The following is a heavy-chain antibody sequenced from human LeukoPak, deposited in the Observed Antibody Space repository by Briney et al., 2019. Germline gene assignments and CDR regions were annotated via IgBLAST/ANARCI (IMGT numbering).Heavy chain of an antibody. J-gene: IGHJ4*02. CDR2: ISSFSNFR. D-gene: IGHD6-13*01. V-gene: IGHV3-11*03. CDR1: GFTFSDYY. CDR3: ARPTIAAAGNFEY. Sequence: PGGSLRPSCAASGFTFSDYYMSWIRQAPGKGLEWVSHISSFSNFRSYADSVKGRFTISRDNAKNSLYLQVNSLRAEDTAVYYCARPTIAAAGNFEYWGQRTLVTVSS.